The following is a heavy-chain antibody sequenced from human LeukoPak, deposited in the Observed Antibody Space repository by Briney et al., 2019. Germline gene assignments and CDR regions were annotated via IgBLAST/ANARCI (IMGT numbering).Heavy chain of an antibody. D-gene: IGHD3-3*01. CDR2: INTSIGSA. Sequence: GSSLKVSSKASGYTFTSYYMHSGRQAPGHGLEWRGVINTSIGSASSTQKFQGRVTITRDMSTSTAYIELSSVRSEATAVYYCARDLDLTSITIFGVDVEWPTGWFDPWGQGTLVTVSS. V-gene: IGHV1-46*01. J-gene: IGHJ5*02. CDR3: ARDLDLTSITIFGVDVEWPTGWFDP. CDR1: GYTFTSYY.